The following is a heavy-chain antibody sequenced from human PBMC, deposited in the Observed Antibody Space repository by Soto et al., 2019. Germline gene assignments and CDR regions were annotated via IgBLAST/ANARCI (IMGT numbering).Heavy chain of an antibody. D-gene: IGHD6-13*01. CDR1: GGSISSSNW. CDR3: ARAHSSSSGWFDP. V-gene: IGHV4-31*11. J-gene: IGHJ5*02. CDR2: IYYSGST. Sequence: PSETLSLTCAVSGGSISSSNWWSWIRQHPGKGLEWIGYIYYSGSTYYNPSLKSRVTISVDTSKNQFSLKLSSVTAADTAVYYCARAHSSSSGWFDPWGQGTLVTVFS.